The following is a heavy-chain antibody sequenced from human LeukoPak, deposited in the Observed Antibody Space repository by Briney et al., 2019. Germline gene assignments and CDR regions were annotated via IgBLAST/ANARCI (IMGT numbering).Heavy chain of an antibody. V-gene: IGHV1-69*04. CDR3: AREYYYGSGSYYNPINY. CDR1: GGTFSSYA. D-gene: IGHD3-10*01. CDR2: IIPILGIA. Sequence: SVTVSCKASGGTFSSYAISWVRQAPGHGLEWMGRIIPILGIANYAQKFQGRVTITADKSTSTAYMELSSLRSEDTAVYYCAREYYYGSGSYYNPINYWGQGTLVTVSS. J-gene: IGHJ4*02.